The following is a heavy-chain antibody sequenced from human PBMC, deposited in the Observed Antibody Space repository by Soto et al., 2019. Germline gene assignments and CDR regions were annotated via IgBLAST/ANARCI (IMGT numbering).Heavy chain of an antibody. D-gene: IGHD5-12*01. CDR1: GFSFSTSQVG. V-gene: IGHV2-5*02. Sequence: QITLDESGPTLVKPTQTLTLTCTFSGFSFSTSQVGVGWLRQPPGKAQEWLGLIYCDDDKRYSPSLRSRLTIYKDTYKNQGVLTMTTMDPLDTATYSCAHRPGGYMNGWDNGYFDYWGRGALVTVSS. CDR3: AHRPGGYMNGWDNGYFDY. J-gene: IGHJ4*02. CDR2: IYCDDDK.